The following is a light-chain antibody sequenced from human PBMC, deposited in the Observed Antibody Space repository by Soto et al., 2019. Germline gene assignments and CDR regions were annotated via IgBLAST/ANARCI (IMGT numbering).Light chain of an antibody. J-gene: IGLJ1*01. CDR1: SSDVGSYNY. CDR2: EVS. V-gene: IGLV2-14*01. Sequence: QSGLTQPASVSGSPGQSITISCTGTSSDVGSYNYVSWYQQHPGKAPKLMIYEVSDRPSGISIRFSGSKSGNTASLTISGLQTEDEADYYCSSYTSSSTLFGTGTKVTVL. CDR3: SSYTSSSTL.